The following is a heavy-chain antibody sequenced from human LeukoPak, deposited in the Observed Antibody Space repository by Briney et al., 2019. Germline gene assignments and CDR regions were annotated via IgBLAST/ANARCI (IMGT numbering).Heavy chain of an antibody. CDR1: GFTFSNHW. CDR2: IRQDGSAK. Sequence: PGGSLRLSCAASGFTFSNHWMSWVRQAPGKGLEWVANIRQDGSAKYYGDSVEGRLTISRDNAENSLYLQMNSLRAEDTAMYYCARIDSRGSTWDYWGQGTLVTVSS. CDR3: ARIDSRGSTWDY. J-gene: IGHJ4*02. D-gene: IGHD3-22*01. V-gene: IGHV3-7*01.